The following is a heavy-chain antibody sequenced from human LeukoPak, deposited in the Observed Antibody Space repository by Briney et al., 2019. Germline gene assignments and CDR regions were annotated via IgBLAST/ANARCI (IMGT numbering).Heavy chain of an antibody. Sequence: SETLSLTCTVSGDSIGSGTHYWGWIRQPPGKGLEWIGSIYYSGSTYYTPSLKSRVTISVDTSKNQFSLKVTSVTAADTAVYYCARHLALGPYDYWGQEPWSPSPQ. CDR3: ARHLALGPYDY. D-gene: IGHD7-27*01. CDR1: GDSIGSGTHY. V-gene: IGHV4-39*01. CDR2: IYYSGST. J-gene: IGHJ4*01.